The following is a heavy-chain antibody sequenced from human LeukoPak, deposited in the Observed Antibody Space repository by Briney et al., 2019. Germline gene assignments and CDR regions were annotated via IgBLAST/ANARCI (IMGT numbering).Heavy chain of an antibody. D-gene: IGHD3-9*01. CDR2: ISGGGGST. Sequence: GGSLRLSCAASGFSFSSCAMSWVRQAPGKGLEWVSGISGGGGSTDYADSVKGRFTISRDNSKNTLYLQINSLRAEDTAVYYCAGPPSDSLLTGSLYYFDNWGQGTLVTVSS. CDR3: AGPPSDSLLTGSLYYFDN. V-gene: IGHV3-23*01. CDR1: GFSFSSCA. J-gene: IGHJ4*02.